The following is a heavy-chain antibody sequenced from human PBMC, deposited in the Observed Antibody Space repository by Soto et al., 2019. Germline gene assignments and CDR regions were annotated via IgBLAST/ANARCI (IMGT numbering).Heavy chain of an antibody. CDR2: SRDKPQGYST. J-gene: IGHJ4*02. CDR3: VRATYFSDSSGYTRCLDY. Sequence: QAGGSLRLSCAVSGFTLSDHYIDWVRQAPGEGLEWVGRSRDKPQGYSTAYAASVKGRFTTSRDESKNSAYLQMNSLKTEDTAVYYCVRATYFSDSSGYTRCLDYWGQGTLVTVSS. D-gene: IGHD3-22*01. CDR1: GFTLSDHY. V-gene: IGHV3-72*01.